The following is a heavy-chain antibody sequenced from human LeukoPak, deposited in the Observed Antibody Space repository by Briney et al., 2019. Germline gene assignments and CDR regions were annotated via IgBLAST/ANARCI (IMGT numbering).Heavy chain of an antibody. CDR2: ISYDGSNK. CDR1: GFTFSYYA. CDR3: ARVLNYYDSSGYYFSY. D-gene: IGHD3-22*01. V-gene: IGHV3-30-3*01. J-gene: IGHJ4*02. Sequence: GGSLRLSCAASGFTFSYYAMHWVRQAPGKGLGWVAVISYDGSNKYYADSVKGRFTISRDNSKNTLYLQMNSLRAEDTAVYYCARVLNYYDSSGYYFSYWGQGTLVTVSS.